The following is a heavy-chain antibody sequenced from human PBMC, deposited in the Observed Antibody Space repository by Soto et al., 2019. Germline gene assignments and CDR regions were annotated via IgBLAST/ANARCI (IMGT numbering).Heavy chain of an antibody. CDR3: ARDAYNRGWTGSYYYYGMDV. J-gene: IGHJ6*02. Sequence: DVQLVESGGGLVQPGGSLRLSCAASGFTFSSYWMSWVRQAPGKGLEWVANIKQDGSEKYYVDSVKGRFTISRDNAKNSLYLLLNSLGAEDTAVYYGARDAYNRGWTGSYYYYGMDVWGQGTTVTVSS. CDR2: IKQDGSEK. D-gene: IGHD6-19*01. V-gene: IGHV3-7*05. CDR1: GFTFSSYW.